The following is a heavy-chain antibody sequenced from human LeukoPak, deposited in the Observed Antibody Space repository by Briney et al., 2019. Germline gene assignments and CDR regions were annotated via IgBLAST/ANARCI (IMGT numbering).Heavy chain of an antibody. Sequence: EGSLRLSCAASGFTFSGYSTTWVRQAPGKGLEWVSSISSSSSYIYYADSVKGRFTISRDNAKNSLYLQMNSLRAEDTAVYYCAREDGSGSYYLYYFDYWGQGTLVTVSS. CDR2: ISSSSSYI. V-gene: IGHV3-21*01. D-gene: IGHD3-10*01. J-gene: IGHJ4*02. CDR3: AREDGSGSYYLYYFDY. CDR1: GFTFSGYS.